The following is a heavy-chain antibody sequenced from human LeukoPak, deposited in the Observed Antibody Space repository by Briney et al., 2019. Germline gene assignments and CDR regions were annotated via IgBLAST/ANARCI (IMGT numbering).Heavy chain of an antibody. V-gene: IGHV3-21*01. CDR1: GFTFSSYN. Sequence: GGSLRLSCAASGFTFSSYNMNWVRQAPGKGLEWVSSISTSSSYIYYADSVKGRFTISRVNAKNSLFLQMNSLRVEDTAVYYCARDWSSSSGYYYIFDYWGQGTLVTVSS. CDR3: ARDWSSSSGYYYIFDY. D-gene: IGHD3-22*01. J-gene: IGHJ4*02. CDR2: ISTSSSYI.